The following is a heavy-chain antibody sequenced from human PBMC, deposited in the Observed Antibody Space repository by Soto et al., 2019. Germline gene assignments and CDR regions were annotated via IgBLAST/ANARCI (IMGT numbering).Heavy chain of an antibody. J-gene: IGHJ4*02. CDR3: ARVGGSYYFDY. D-gene: IGHD1-26*01. CDR1: GFTFSSYA. Sequence: EVQLVESGGGLVQPGGSLRLSCAASGFTFSSYAMHWVRQAPGKGLEYVSAISSNGGSTYYANSVKGRFTISRDNSKNTLYLQMGSLRAEDMAVYYCARVGGSYYFDYWGQGTLVTVSS. V-gene: IGHV3-64*01. CDR2: ISSNGGST.